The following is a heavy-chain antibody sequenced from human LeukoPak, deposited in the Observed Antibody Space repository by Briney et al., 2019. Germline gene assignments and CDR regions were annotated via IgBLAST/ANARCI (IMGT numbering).Heavy chain of an antibody. CDR1: GHTFSRSY. CDR3: ARIRDGYNDAYDI. V-gene: IGHV1-46*01. J-gene: IGHJ3*02. Sequence: GASVKVSCKASGHTFSRSYMHWVRQAPGQGLEWMGLINPGGDNTDYAQNFQGRVTMTRDTSTSTVYMGLSSLRSEDTAVYYCARIRDGYNDAYDIWGQGTMVTVSS. D-gene: IGHD5-24*01. CDR2: INPGGDNT.